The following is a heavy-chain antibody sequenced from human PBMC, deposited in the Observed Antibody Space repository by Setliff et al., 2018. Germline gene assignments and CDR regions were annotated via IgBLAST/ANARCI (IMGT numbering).Heavy chain of an antibody. Sequence: PGGSLRLSCAASGFTFSDYYMSWIRQAPGKGLEWVSYISSSGSTIYYADSVKGRFTISRGNAKNSLYLQMNSLRAEDTAVYYCARSYCGGDCPQDYYYYYMDVWGKGTTVTVSS. CDR3: ARSYCGGDCPQDYYYYYMDV. J-gene: IGHJ6*03. CDR1: GFTFSDYY. D-gene: IGHD2-21*02. CDR2: ISSSGSTI. V-gene: IGHV3-11*04.